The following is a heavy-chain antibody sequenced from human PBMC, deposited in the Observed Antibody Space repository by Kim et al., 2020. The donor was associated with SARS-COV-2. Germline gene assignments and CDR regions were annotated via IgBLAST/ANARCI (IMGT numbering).Heavy chain of an antibody. CDR2: T. J-gene: IGHJ4*02. CDR3: ATVAGTDYYAY. Sequence: TIYAQKFQGRVTMTEDTSKDTAYMELSSLRSEDTAVYYCATVAGTDYYAYWGQGTLVTVSS. V-gene: IGHV1-24*01. D-gene: IGHD6-19*01.